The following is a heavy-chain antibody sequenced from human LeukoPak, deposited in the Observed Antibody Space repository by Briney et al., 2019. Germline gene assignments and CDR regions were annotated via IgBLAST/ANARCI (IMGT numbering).Heavy chain of an antibody. D-gene: IGHD1-26*01. CDR2: IHYSGVT. CDR1: GGSISSYY. Sequence: KPSETLSLTCTVSGGSISSYYWSWIRQPPGKGLEWIGYIHYSGVTSYNPSLKSRVTISVDTSKNQFSLRLSSVTAADTAVYYCARADGYSGSYTPFDYWGQGTLVTVSS. V-gene: IGHV4-59*12. J-gene: IGHJ4*02. CDR3: ARADGYSGSYTPFDY.